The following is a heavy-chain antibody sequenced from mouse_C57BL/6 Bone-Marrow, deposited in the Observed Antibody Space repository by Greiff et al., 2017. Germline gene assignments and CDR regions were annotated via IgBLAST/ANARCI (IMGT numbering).Heavy chain of an antibody. CDR3: AGDGIDYYGSSYAMDY. V-gene: IGHV5-4*01. CDR1: GFTFSSYA. D-gene: IGHD1-1*01. J-gene: IGHJ4*01. Sequence: DVKLVESGGGLVKPGGSLKLSCAASGFTFSSYAMSWVRQTPEKRLEWVATISDGGSYTYYPDNVKGRFTISRDNAKNNLYLQMSHLKSEDTAMYYCAGDGIDYYGSSYAMDYWGQGTSVTVSS. CDR2: ISDGGSYT.